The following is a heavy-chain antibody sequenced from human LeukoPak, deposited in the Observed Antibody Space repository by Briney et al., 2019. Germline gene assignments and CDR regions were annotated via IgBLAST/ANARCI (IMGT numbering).Heavy chain of an antibody. CDR3: ARRGGSPLGAFDI. CDR2: IYYSGST. CDR1: GGSISSYY. Sequence: SETLSLTCTVSGGSISSYYWSWIRQPPGKGLEWIGYIYYSGSTNYNPSLKSRVTISVDTSKNQFSLKLSSVTAADTAVYYCARRGGSPLGAFDIWGQGTMVTVSS. J-gene: IGHJ3*02. D-gene: IGHD1-26*01. V-gene: IGHV4-59*01.